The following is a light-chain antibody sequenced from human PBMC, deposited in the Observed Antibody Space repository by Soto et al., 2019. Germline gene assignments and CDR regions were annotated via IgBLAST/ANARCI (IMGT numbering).Light chain of an antibody. CDR1: QSIGSR. CDR2: KAS. Sequence: DIRRTKSPSSPSASVGDRATITSHISQSIGSRLAWYQQTPGKAPQVLIYKASSLQSGVPSRFSGSGSGTDFTLTISSLQPDDFATYYCQQYNTYSTWTFGQGTKVDIK. CDR3: QQYNTYSTWT. J-gene: IGKJ1*01. V-gene: IGKV1-5*03.